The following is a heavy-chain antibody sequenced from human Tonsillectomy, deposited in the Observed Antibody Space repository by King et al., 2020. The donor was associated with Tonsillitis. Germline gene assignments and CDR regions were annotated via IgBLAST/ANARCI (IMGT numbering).Heavy chain of an antibody. CDR1: GYSFSSYW. J-gene: IGHJ6*02. Sequence: VQLVESGAEVKKPGESLKISCKGSGYSFSSYWIGWVRQMPGKGLEWMGIIYPADSDTRYGPSFEGQVTISADKSISTAYLQWSSLKASDTAMYYCARRRDRDYYYYYYVMDVWAKGPRSPSP. CDR3: ARRRDRDYYYYYYVMDV. V-gene: IGHV5-51*01. CDR2: IYPADSDT. D-gene: IGHD3-10*01.